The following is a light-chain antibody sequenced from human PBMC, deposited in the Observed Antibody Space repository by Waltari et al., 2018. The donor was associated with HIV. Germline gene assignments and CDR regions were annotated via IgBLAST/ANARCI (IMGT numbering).Light chain of an antibody. Sequence: QSALTQPASVSGSPGQSITISCTGTSRHVGGYNLFSWYQQHPGKAPKLMIYEVSKRPSGVSNRFSGSKSGNTASLTISGLQAEDEADYYCCSYAGRVVVFGGGTKLTVL. CDR1: SRHVGGYNL. CDR3: CSYAGRVVV. V-gene: IGLV2-23*02. J-gene: IGLJ2*01. CDR2: EVS.